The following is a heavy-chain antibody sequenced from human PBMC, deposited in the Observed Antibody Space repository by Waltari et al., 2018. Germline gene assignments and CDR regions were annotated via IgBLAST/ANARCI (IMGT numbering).Heavy chain of an antibody. J-gene: IGHJ3*02. V-gene: IGHV4-39*01. CDR3: ARLPISLGVGSVFDI. CDR1: GGSISSSTYY. D-gene: IGHD2-15*01. Sequence: QMQLQESGPGLVKPSEPLSLTCTVSGGSISSSTYYWGWIRQPPGKGLEWVGNIYYSWSTYYKPSLKRRLTRSVDTSKNQFSLNLRSVTAADTAVYYCARLPISLGVGSVFDIWGQGTMVTVSS. CDR2: IYYSWST.